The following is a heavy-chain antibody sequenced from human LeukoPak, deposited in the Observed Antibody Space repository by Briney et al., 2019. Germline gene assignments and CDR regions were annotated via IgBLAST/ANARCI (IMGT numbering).Heavy chain of an antibody. Sequence: GGSLRLSCTASGFTFSDYYMSWIRQTPGKGLEWLSYISTRDNTIQYADSVKGRFTISRDNANNSVFLQMNNLRAEDSAIYYCARGARWAYYFDYWGQGSLVAVSS. V-gene: IGHV3-11*01. J-gene: IGHJ4*02. CDR1: GFTFSDYY. D-gene: IGHD4-23*01. CDR3: ARGARWAYYFDY. CDR2: ISTRDNTI.